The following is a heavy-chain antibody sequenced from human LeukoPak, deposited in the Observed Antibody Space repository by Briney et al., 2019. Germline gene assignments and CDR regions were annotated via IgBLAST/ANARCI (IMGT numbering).Heavy chain of an antibody. J-gene: IGHJ4*02. CDR3: ARLLNDFWSGYQYFDY. V-gene: IGHV1-46*01. CDR1: GYTFTSYY. CDR2: INPSGGST. D-gene: IGHD3-3*01. Sequence: GASVKVSCKASGYTFTSYYMHWVRQAPGQGLEWMGIINPSGGSTSYAQKFQGRVTMTRDTSTSTVYVELSSLRSEDTAVYYCARLLNDFWSGYQYFDYWGQGTLVTVSS.